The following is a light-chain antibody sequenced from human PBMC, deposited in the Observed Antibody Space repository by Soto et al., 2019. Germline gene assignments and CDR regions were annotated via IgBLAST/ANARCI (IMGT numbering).Light chain of an antibody. CDR3: QQYKGYSRT. Sequence: DIQMTQSPSTLSASVGDRVTITCRASQSVGSSLAWYQQKPGKAPNLLISDASSLERGVPSRFSGSGSGTEFTLTSRSLQPDDFATYYCQQYKGYSRTFGQGAKVEIK. CDR1: QSVGSS. CDR2: DAS. V-gene: IGKV1-5*01. J-gene: IGKJ1*01.